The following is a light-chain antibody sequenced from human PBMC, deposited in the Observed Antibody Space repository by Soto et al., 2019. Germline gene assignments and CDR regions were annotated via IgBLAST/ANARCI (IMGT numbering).Light chain of an antibody. CDR2: DAS. V-gene: IGKV1-5*01. CDR3: QQYNSYSYT. CDR1: QSISSW. J-gene: IGKJ2*01. Sequence: DIQMTQSPSTLSASVGDRVTITCRASQSISSWLAWYQQKPGKAPTLLIYDASSLESGVPSRFSGSGSGTEFTLTISSLQPDDLATYYCQQYNSYSYTFGQGTKLEIK.